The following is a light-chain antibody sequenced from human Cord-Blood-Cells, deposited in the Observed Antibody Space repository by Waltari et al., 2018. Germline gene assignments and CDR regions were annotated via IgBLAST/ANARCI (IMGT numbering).Light chain of an antibody. CDR2: EGS. CDR1: SSAVGRYNL. CDR3: CSYAGSSTLV. J-gene: IGLJ3*02. V-gene: IGLV2-23*01. Sequence: QSALTQPASVSASPGQSITISCTGTSSAVGRYNLVSCYQQHPGKAPKLMIYEGSKRPSGVSNRFSGSKSGNTASLTISGLQAEDEADYYCCSYAGSSTLVFGGGTKLTVL.